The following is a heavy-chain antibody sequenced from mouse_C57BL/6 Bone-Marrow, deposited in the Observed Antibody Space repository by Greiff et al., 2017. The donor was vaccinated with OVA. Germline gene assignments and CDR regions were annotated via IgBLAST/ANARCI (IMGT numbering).Heavy chain of an antibody. Sequence: VQLQQSGPELVKPGASVKLSCKASGYTFTSYWMHWVKQRPGQGLEWIGMIHPGSGSTNYNEKFKSKATLTVDKSSSTAYLQLSSLTSEDSAVYYCANYDYFDYWGQGTTLTVSS. V-gene: IGHV1-64*01. CDR2: IHPGSGST. CDR3: ANYDYFDY. J-gene: IGHJ2*01. D-gene: IGHD2-4*01. CDR1: GYTFTSYW.